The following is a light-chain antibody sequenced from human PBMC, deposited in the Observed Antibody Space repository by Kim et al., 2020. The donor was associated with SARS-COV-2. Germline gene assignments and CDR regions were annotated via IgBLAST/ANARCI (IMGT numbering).Light chain of an antibody. CDR3: QQYYSTPRT. J-gene: IGKJ2*02. CDR1: QSVLYSSNNKNY. Sequence: RATINCKSSQSVLYSSNNKNYLAWYQQKPGQPPKLLIYWASTREPGVPDRFSGSGSGTDFTLTISSLQAEDVAVYYCQQYYSTPRTFGQGTKLEI. CDR2: WAS. V-gene: IGKV4-1*01.